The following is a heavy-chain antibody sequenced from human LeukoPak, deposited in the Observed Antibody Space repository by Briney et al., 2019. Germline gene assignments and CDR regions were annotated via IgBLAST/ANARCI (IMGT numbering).Heavy chain of an antibody. CDR3: AREQYCGGDCYNAGSDY. V-gene: IGHV3-48*01. J-gene: IGHJ4*02. Sequence: PGGSLRLSCAASGFTFSSYSMNWVRQAPGKGLEWVSYISSSSSTIYYADSVKGRFTISRDNAKNSLYLQMNSLRAEDTAVYYCAREQYCGGDCYNAGSDYWGQGTLVTVSP. CDR1: GFTFSSYS. D-gene: IGHD2-21*01. CDR2: ISSSSSTI.